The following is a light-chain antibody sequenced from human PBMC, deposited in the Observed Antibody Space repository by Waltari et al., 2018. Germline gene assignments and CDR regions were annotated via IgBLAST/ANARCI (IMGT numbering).Light chain of an antibody. Sequence: SYVLTQPPSVSVAPGQTARITCGGSNIGSKTVHWYQQRPGQAPLLVVYDDSDRPTGSPERFPGSNSGNTATLSISRVEAGDEADYYCQVWDTSDHHVVFGGGTKLTVL. J-gene: IGLJ2*01. CDR2: DDS. V-gene: IGLV3-21*02. CDR1: NIGSKT. CDR3: QVWDTSDHHVV.